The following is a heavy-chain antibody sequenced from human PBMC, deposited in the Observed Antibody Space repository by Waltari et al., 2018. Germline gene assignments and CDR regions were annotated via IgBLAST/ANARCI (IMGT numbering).Heavy chain of an antibody. CDR3: AKGYNYCFDF. D-gene: IGHD5-12*01. Sequence: QVQMVESGGGVVQPGGSLSLSCKTSALSFTRDEGVDWVRQAPGRGLEWVAFLRSDETKGSYADSVRGRFTISRDSSKNTVYLQMDSLRPEDTAVYYCAKGYNYCFDFWGQGTLVTVSS. CDR2: LRSDETKG. J-gene: IGHJ4*02. V-gene: IGHV3-30*02. CDR1: ALSFTRDEG.